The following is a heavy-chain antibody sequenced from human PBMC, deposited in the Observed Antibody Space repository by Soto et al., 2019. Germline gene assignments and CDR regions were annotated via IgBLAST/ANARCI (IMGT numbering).Heavy chain of an antibody. J-gene: IGHJ5*02. V-gene: IGHV1-18*01. CDR2: ISAYNGNT. D-gene: IGHD3-9*01. CDR3: ARDPAAAGYFDWLSSSVDNWFDP. Sequence: ASVKVSCKASGYTFTSYGISWVRQAPGQGLEWMGWISAYNGNTNYAQKLQGRVTMTTDTSTSTAYMELRSLRSDDTAVYYCARDPAAAGYFDWLSSSVDNWFDPWGQGTLVTVSS. CDR1: GYTFTSYG.